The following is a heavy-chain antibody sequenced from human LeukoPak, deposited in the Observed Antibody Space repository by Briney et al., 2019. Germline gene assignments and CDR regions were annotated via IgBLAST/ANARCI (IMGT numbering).Heavy chain of an antibody. J-gene: IGHJ5*02. CDR1: GYTFTSYA. V-gene: IGHV1-18*01. D-gene: IGHD3-10*01. CDR2: ISAYNGNT. Sequence: ASVKVSCKASGYTFTSYAMHWVRQAPGQRLEWMGWISAYNGNTNYAQKLQGRVTTTTDTSTSTAYMELRSLRSDDTAVYYCARDLRNLWFGSPNWFDPWGQGTLVTVSS. CDR3: ARDLRNLWFGSPNWFDP.